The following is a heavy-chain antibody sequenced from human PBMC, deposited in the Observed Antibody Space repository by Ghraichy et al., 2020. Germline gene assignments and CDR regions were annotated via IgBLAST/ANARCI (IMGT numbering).Heavy chain of an antibody. CDR2: INAGNGNT. CDR1: GYTFTSYA. J-gene: IGHJ6*02. Sequence: ASVKVSCKASGYTFTSYAMHWVRQAPEQRLEWMGWINAGNGNTKYSQKFQGRVTITRDTSASTAYMELSSLRSEDTAVYYCARGDLSWSYHYYYYGMDVWGQGTTVTVSS. D-gene: IGHD1-26*01. CDR3: ARGDLSWSYHYYYYGMDV. V-gene: IGHV1-3*01.